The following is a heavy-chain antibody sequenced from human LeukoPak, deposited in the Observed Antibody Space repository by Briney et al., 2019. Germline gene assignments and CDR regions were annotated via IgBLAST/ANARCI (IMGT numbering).Heavy chain of an antibody. CDR2: MNPNSGNT. Sequence: GASVKVSCKASGYTFTTYDINWVRQATGLGLEWMGWMNPNSGNTGYAQKFQGRVTMTRNTSITTAFMELSSLRSEDTAVYYCARGRGSGHKENWFDPWGQGTLVTVSS. D-gene: IGHD6-19*01. CDR1: GYTFTTYD. J-gene: IGHJ5*02. CDR3: ARGRGSGHKENWFDP. V-gene: IGHV1-8*01.